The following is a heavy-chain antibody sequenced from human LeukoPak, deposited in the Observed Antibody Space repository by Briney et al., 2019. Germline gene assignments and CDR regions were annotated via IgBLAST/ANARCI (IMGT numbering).Heavy chain of an antibody. J-gene: IGHJ4*02. Sequence: SETLSLTCTVSGGSISNYYWSWIRLPAGKGLEWIGRIYTSGTTHYNPSLKSRVTMSVDTSKNQFSLNLSSVTAADTAVYYCAIPREGLRNLRAFDYWGQGTLVTVSS. CDR1: GGSISNYY. CDR3: AIPREGLRNLRAFDY. CDR2: IYTSGTT. V-gene: IGHV4-4*07. D-gene: IGHD5-12*01.